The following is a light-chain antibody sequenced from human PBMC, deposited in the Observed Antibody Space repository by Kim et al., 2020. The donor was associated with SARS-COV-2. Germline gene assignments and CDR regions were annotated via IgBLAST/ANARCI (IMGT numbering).Light chain of an antibody. V-gene: IGLV2-23*01. CDR1: NNDVGSHDL. CDR2: GDN. J-gene: IGLJ3*02. CDR3: CSYANGGTWV. Sequence: GQAITISCSGPNNDVGSHDLVSWYQPHPGTAPKLVIYGDNQRPSGFSSRFSGSKSGNTASLTISGLQPEDEADYYCCSYANGGTWVFGGGTQLTVL.